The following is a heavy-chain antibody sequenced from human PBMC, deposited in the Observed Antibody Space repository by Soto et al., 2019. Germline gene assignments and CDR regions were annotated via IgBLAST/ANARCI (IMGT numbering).Heavy chain of an antibody. V-gene: IGHV3-30*18. Sequence: GGSLRLSCAASGFTFSSYGMHWVRQAPGKGLEWVAVISYDGSNKYYADSVKGRFTISRDNSKNTLYLQMNSLRAEDTAVYYCEKDPGYRQLAYYFDYWGQGTLVTVSS. D-gene: IGHD6-6*01. CDR3: EKDPGYRQLAYYFDY. J-gene: IGHJ4*02. CDR2: ISYDGSNK. CDR1: GFTFSSYG.